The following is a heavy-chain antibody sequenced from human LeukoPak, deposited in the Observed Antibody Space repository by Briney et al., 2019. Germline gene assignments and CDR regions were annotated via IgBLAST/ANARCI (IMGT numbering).Heavy chain of an antibody. CDR1: GYTFTSYD. D-gene: IGHD6-6*01. J-gene: IGHJ6*03. V-gene: IGHV1-8*01. CDR2: MNPNSGNT. Sequence: ASVKVSCKASGYTFTSYDIIWVRQATGQGLEWMGWMNPNSGNTGYAQKFQGRVTMTRNTSISTAYMELSSLRSEDTAVYYCAGGRRAARGNYYYYMDVWGKGTTVTVSS. CDR3: AGGRRAARGNYYYYMDV.